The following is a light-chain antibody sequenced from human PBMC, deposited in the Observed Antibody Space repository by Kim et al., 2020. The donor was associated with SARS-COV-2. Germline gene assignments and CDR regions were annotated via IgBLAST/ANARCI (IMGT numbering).Light chain of an antibody. V-gene: IGKV1-27*01. CDR3: QKYNSAPRT. Sequence: ASVGDRVTMTCRASQGISNYLAWFQQKPGKVPQLLIYAASTLQSGVPSRFSGSGSGTDFTLTISSLQPEDVGTYYCQKYNSAPRTFGQGTKVEIK. J-gene: IGKJ1*01. CDR2: AAS. CDR1: QGISNY.